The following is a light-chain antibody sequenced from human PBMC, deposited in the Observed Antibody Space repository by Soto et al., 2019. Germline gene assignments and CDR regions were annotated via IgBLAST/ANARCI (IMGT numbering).Light chain of an antibody. Sequence: IEVTHSPCTLPWSPPHRPTLSCMASQSVSSKLAWYQQRPGQAPTLLIYSASTRATGIPARFSGSGCGTEFTLTISSLQSEDFAVYYCHQYNHWLTWTFGQGTKVDIK. J-gene: IGKJ1*01. CDR2: SAS. V-gene: IGKV3-15*01. CDR3: HQYNHWLTWT. CDR1: QSVSSK.